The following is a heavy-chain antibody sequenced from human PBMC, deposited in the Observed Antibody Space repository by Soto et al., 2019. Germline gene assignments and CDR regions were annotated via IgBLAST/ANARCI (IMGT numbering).Heavy chain of an antibody. D-gene: IGHD4-17*01. CDR3: AKAPDYGDGIGY. CDR2: ISYDGSNK. CDR1: GFTFSSYG. Sequence: GWSLRLSCAASGFTFSSYGMHWVRQAPGKGLEWVAVISYDGSNKYYADSVKGRFTISRDNSKNTLYLQMNSLRAEDTAVYYCAKAPDYGDGIGYWGQGTLVTVSS. J-gene: IGHJ4*02. V-gene: IGHV3-30*18.